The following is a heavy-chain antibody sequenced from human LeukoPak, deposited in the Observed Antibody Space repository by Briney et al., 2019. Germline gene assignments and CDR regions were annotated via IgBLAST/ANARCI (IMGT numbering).Heavy chain of an antibody. D-gene: IGHD3-16*02. V-gene: IGHV4-38-2*02. CDR2: IYHSGTT. CDR3: ARRPRYSAFDY. Sequence: SEALSLTCTVSGYSISSGYYWGWIRQPPGKGLEWIGSIYHSGTTYYNPSLKSRVTISVGTSKNQFSLKLSSVTAADTAVYYCARRPRYSAFDYWGQGTLVTVSS. J-gene: IGHJ4*02. CDR1: GYSISSGYY.